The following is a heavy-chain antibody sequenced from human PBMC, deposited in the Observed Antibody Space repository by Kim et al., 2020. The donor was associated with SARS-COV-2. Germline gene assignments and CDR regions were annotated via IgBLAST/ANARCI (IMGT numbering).Heavy chain of an antibody. V-gene: IGHV3-23*01. D-gene: IGHD4-17*01. CDR3: AKGKTAYGDFDY. Sequence: YYADSVMGRFTNSRNNSKNTLYLQMNRLRAEDTAVYYCAKGKTAYGDFDYWGQGTLVTGSS. J-gene: IGHJ4*02.